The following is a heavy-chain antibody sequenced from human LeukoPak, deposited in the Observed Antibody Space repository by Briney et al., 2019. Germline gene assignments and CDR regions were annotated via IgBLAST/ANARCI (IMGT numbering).Heavy chain of an antibody. V-gene: IGHV4-4*07. J-gene: IGHJ4*02. CDR2: IYTSGST. Sequence: SETLSLTCTVSGGSISSYYWSWIRQPAGKGLEWIGRIYTSGSTNYNPSLKSRVTMSVHTSKNQFSLKLSSVTAADTAVYYCARDRPTMVRGVIGFDYWGQGTLVTVSS. D-gene: IGHD3-10*01. CDR3: ARDRPTMVRGVIGFDY. CDR1: GGSISSYY.